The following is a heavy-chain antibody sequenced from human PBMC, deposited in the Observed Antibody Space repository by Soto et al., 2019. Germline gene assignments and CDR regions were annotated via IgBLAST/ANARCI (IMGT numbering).Heavy chain of an antibody. D-gene: IGHD2-21*02. CDR1: GYIFTSYA. Sequence: QVQRVQSGAEMKKPGASVKVSCKASGYIFTSYAMNWVRQAPGQSREWMGWINTGNVNTKYSQNFQGRVTITMDTSESTAYVELSSLRSEDKDVYYCARWALCGGACQFDHCGQGTLVTVSS. J-gene: IGHJ4*02. CDR3: ARWALCGGACQFDH. V-gene: IGHV1-3*04. CDR2: INTGNVNT.